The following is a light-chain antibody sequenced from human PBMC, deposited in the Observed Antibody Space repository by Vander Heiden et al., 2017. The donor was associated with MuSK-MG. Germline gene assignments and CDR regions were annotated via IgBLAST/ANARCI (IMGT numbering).Light chain of an antibody. CDR1: QSILYSSDNKNY. CDR2: WAS. V-gene: IGKV4-1*01. Sequence: DIVMAQSPASLALSLGERATIRCKSSQSILYSSDNKNYLAWYQQKPGQPPKLLIYWASTRESGVPDRFSGSGSGTDFTLTISSLQAEDVAVYYCQQDDSAPWTFGQGTKVEI. J-gene: IGKJ1*01. CDR3: QQDDSAPWT.